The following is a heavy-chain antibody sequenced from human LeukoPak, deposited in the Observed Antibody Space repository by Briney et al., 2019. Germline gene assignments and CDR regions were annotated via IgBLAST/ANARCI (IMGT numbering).Heavy chain of an antibody. D-gene: IGHD6-19*01. V-gene: IGHV3-30*18. CDR2: ISYDGSNK. CDR3: AKLSIAVAGPTDY. Sequence: GGSLRLSCAASGFTFSSYGMHWVRQAPGKGLEWVAVISYDGSNKYYADSVKGRFTISRDNSKNTLYLQMNSLRAEDTAVYYCAKLSIAVAGPTDYWGQGTLVTVSS. CDR1: GFTFSSYG. J-gene: IGHJ4*02.